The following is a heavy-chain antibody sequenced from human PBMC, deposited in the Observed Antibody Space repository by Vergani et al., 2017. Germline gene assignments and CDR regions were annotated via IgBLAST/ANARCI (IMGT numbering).Heavy chain of an antibody. CDR3: ARGRQWRLTEYLYGMDV. D-gene: IGHD6-19*01. CDR1: GYTFTNYP. CDR2: INTNSGNP. J-gene: IGHJ6*02. V-gene: IGHV7-4-1*02. Sequence: QVQLLQSGSELKKPGASVRISCEASGYTFTNYPLIWVRQAPGQGLEFMGWINTNSGNPTYAPGFTGRFVFSLHTSVSTAYLQISGLKAEDSAVYYCARGRQWRLTEYLYGMDVWGQGTTVTVSS.